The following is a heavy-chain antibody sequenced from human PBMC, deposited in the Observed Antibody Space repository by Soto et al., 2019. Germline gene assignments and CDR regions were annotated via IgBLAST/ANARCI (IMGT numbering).Heavy chain of an antibody. Sequence: SETLSLTCTVSGGSISSSSYYWGWIRQPPGKGLEWIGSFYYSGSTYYNPSLKSRVTISVVTSKNQFSLKLSSVTAADTAVDYCAGVLHPGIAGSNYYFDYWGKGTLVPVSS. V-gene: IGHV4-39*01. CDR2: FYYSGST. CDR3: AGVLHPGIAGSNYYFDY. CDR1: GGSISSSSYY. J-gene: IGHJ4*02. D-gene: IGHD6-13*01.